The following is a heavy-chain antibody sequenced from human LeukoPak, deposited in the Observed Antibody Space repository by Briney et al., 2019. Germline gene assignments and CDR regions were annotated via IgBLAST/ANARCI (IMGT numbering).Heavy chain of an antibody. J-gene: IGHJ4*02. CDR2: IYHSGST. Sequence: SGTLSLTCAVSSGSISSTNWWSWVRQPPGKGLEWIGEIYHSGSTNYNPSLKSRVTISIDKSKNQFSLKLSSVTAADTAVYYCARERVNGHPFDYWGQGSLVTVSS. V-gene: IGHV4-4*02. CDR3: ARERVNGHPFDY. CDR1: SGSISSTNW. D-gene: IGHD2-8*01.